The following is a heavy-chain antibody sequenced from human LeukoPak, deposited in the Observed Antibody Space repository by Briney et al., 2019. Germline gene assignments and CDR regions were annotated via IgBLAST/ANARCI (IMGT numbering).Heavy chain of an antibody. V-gene: IGHV1-8*03. CDR1: GYTFTSYD. CDR2: INPNSGTT. Sequence: ASVKVSCKASGYTFTSYDINWVRQATGQGLEWMGWINPNSGTTAYAQKFQGRVAITRNTSISTAYMELSSLRSEDTAVYYCARAYYYASGSYYNALDYWGQGTLVTVSS. D-gene: IGHD3-10*01. J-gene: IGHJ4*02. CDR3: ARAYYYASGSYYNALDY.